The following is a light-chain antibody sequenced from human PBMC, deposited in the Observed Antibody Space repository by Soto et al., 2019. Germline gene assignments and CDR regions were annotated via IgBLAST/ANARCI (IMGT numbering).Light chain of an antibody. Sequence: QSVLTQPASVFGSPGQSITISCTGTSSDVGGYNYVSWYQQHPGKAPKLIIYEVSHRPSGASNHFSGYKSGNTASLTISGLQAEDEADYYCSSYTSTSTPCVFGTGTKVT. CDR3: SSYTSTSTPCV. CDR1: SSDVGGYNY. V-gene: IGLV2-14*01. J-gene: IGLJ1*01. CDR2: EVS.